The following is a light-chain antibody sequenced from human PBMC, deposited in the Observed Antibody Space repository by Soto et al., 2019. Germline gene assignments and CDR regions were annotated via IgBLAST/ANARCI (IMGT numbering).Light chain of an antibody. CDR3: SSYTSSNPL. Sequence: QSVLTQPASVSGSPGQSITISCTASTSDVAVSNYVSWYQQLPGKAPKLLIYEVSYRPSGVSNRFSGSKSGSTAYLTISGLQAEDEADYYCSSYTSSNPLFGGGTKLTVL. V-gene: IGLV2-14*01. CDR1: TSDVAVSNY. CDR2: EVS. J-gene: IGLJ2*01.